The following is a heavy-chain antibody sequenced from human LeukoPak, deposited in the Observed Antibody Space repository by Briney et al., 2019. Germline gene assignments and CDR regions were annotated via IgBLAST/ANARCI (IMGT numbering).Heavy chain of an antibody. J-gene: IGHJ3*02. D-gene: IGHD2-15*01. Sequence: PGGALRLSCAASGFTFSSFDMHWVRQAPGRGLDWVSFIRYDGSNKYYADSVKGRFTISRDNSKNTLYMQMNSLKAEDTAVYYCAKSSLVVVAAYDAFDIWGQGTMVTVSS. CDR2: IRYDGSNK. CDR1: GFTFSSFD. CDR3: AKSSLVVVAAYDAFDI. V-gene: IGHV3-30*02.